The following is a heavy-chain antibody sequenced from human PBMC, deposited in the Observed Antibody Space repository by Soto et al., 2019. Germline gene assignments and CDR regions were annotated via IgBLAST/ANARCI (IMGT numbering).Heavy chain of an antibody. CDR2: IIPNNGGT. D-gene: IGHD3-22*01. CDR1: EDTFRNYA. V-gene: IGHV1-2*02. J-gene: IGHJ5*02. Sequence: QVELVQSGAEVKKPGSSVKVSCQASEDTFRNYAISWVRQAPGQGLEWMGWIIPNNGGTKYAQKFQDRVTMTRDTSIITAYMELSRLRSDDTAVYYCARGTFDSSGDYFAGWFGPWGQGTLVTVSS. CDR3: ARGTFDSSGDYFAGWFGP.